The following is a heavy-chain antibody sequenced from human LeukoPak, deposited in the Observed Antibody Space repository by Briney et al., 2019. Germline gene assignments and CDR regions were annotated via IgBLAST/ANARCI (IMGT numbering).Heavy chain of an antibody. Sequence: GESLKISCKGSGYSFTSYWIGWVRQMPGKGLEWMGIIYPGDSDTRYSPSFQGQVTISADKSISTAYLQWSSLEASDTAIYYCARRMYYYGSGSYFPFDYWGQGTLVTVSS. D-gene: IGHD3-10*01. V-gene: IGHV5-51*01. CDR3: ARRMYYYGSGSYFPFDY. CDR1: GYSFTSYW. J-gene: IGHJ4*02. CDR2: IYPGDSDT.